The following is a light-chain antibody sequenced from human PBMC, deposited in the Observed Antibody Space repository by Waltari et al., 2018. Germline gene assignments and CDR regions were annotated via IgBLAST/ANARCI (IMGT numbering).Light chain of an antibody. CDR1: QSISGW. CDR3: QQYNSDDWT. V-gene: IGKV1-5*01. CDR2: DAS. Sequence: DIQMTQTPSTLSASVGDRVTITCRASQSISGWLAWYQQKPGKAPKLLIFDASKLESGVPSRFSGSGFGTEFALTISGLQPDDFATYFCQQYNSDDWTFGQGTKVEI. J-gene: IGKJ1*01.